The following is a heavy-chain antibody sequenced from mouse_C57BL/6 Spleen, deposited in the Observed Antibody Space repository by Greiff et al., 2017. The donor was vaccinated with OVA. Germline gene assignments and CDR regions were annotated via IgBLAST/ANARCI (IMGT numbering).Heavy chain of an antibody. CDR1: GYSFTGYF. CDR2: INPYNGDT. J-gene: IGHJ1*03. CDR3: ARGGYYYGSSYWYFDV. D-gene: IGHD1-1*01. V-gene: IGHV1-20*01. Sequence: VQLQQSGPELVKPGDSVKISCKASGYSFTGYFMNWVMQSHGKSLEWIGRINPYNGDTFYNQKFKGKATLTVDKSSSTAHMELRSLTSEDSAVYYCARGGYYYGSSYWYFDVWGTGTTVTVSS.